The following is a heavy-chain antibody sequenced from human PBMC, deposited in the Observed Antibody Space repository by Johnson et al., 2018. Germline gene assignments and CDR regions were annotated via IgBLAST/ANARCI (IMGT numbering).Heavy chain of an antibody. CDR1: GGSISSYY. J-gene: IGHJ6*03. Sequence: QVQLQESGPGLVKPSETLSLTCTVSGGSISSYYWSWIRQPPGKGLEWIGYIYSSGSTNYNPSLKSRVTISVATSKNQFSLKLRYVTAADTAGYYCAWGSGDYDDMDVWGKGTTVTVSS. CDR3: AWGSGDYDDMDV. CDR2: IYSSGST. D-gene: IGHD7-27*01. V-gene: IGHV4-59*01.